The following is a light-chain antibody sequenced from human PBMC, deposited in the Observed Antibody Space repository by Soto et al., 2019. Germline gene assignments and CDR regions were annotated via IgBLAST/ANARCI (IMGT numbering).Light chain of an antibody. Sequence: QSALTQPASVSGSPGQSITISCTGTSSDVGGYNYVSWYQQHPGKAPKLLIYEVSNRPSGVSPRFAGSKSVNTDLLIITGLEAEDEAYYCCSSYAITNILAYVFGSGTKLTVL. CDR1: SSDVGGYNY. J-gene: IGLJ1*01. V-gene: IGLV2-14*01. CDR3: SSYAITNILAYV. CDR2: EVS.